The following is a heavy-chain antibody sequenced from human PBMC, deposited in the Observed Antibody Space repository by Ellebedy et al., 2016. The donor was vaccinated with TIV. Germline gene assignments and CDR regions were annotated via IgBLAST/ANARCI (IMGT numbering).Heavy chain of an antibody. CDR3: ARDRGTYWGYLDY. CDR2: MYYSGGT. V-gene: IGHV4-59*02. Sequence: MPSETLSLTCSISGGSVDPYFWSWVRPSPGKGLEWIGYMYYSGGTYYNPSLKSRVTISVDTSKNQFSLKLSSVTAADTAVYYCARDRGTYWGYLDYWGQGALVTVSS. CDR1: GGSVDPYF. D-gene: IGHD1-26*01. J-gene: IGHJ4*02.